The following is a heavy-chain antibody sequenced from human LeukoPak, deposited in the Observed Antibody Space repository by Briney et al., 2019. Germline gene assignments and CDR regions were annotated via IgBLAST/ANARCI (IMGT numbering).Heavy chain of an antibody. CDR3: ARGTMVRASDYYYMDV. CDR2: IYTSGST. D-gene: IGHD3-10*01. CDR1: GGSISSYY. J-gene: IGHJ6*03. Sequence: PSETLSLTCTVSGGSISSYYWSWMRQPAGKGLEWIGRIYTSGSTNYNPSLKSRVTMSVDTSKNQFSLKLSSVTAADTAVYYCARGTMVRASDYYYMDVWGKGTTVTVSS. V-gene: IGHV4-4*07.